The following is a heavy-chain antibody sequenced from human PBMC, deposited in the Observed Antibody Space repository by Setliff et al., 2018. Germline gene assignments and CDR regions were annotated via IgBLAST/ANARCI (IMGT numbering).Heavy chain of an antibody. CDR1: GDSISSRRNY. V-gene: IGHV4-61*09. CDR2: IYTSWST. J-gene: IGHJ6*03. D-gene: IGHD2-15*01. CDR3: ARERRFCIGSGCYSGNYYYYMDV. Sequence: SETLSLTCTVSGDSISSRRNYWGWFRQPAGKELEWIGQIYTSWSTNYNPSLKSRVTISLDTSENEFSLKLSPVTAADTAVYYCARERRFCIGSGCYSGNYYYYMDVWGKGTTVTVSS.